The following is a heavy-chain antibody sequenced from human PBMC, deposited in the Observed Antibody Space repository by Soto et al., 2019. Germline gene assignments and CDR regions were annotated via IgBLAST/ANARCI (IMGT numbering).Heavy chain of an antibody. CDR2: IYYSGST. V-gene: IGHV4-31*03. CDR3: ARDWIGLGELPTGS. CDR1: GGSISSGGYY. D-gene: IGHD3-10*01. J-gene: IGHJ5*02. Sequence: SETLSLTCTVSGGSISSGGYYWSWIRQHPGKGLEWIGYIYYSGSTYYNPSLKSRVTISVDTSKDQFSLKLSSVTAADTAVYYCARDWIGLGELPTGSLGQGTLVTASS.